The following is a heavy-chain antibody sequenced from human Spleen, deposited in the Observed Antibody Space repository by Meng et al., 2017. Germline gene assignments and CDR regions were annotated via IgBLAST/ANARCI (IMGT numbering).Heavy chain of an antibody. CDR1: GYSFTSYW. J-gene: IGHJ4*02. V-gene: IGHV5-51*01. Sequence: KVSCKGSGYSFTSYWIGWVRQMPGKGLEWMGIIYPGDSDTRYSPSFRGQVTISIDKSISTAYLQWSSLKASDTAMYYCARAPSGVSDPHYFDYWGQGTLVTGS. CDR2: IYPGDSDT. D-gene: IGHD1-26*01. CDR3: ARAPSGVSDPHYFDY.